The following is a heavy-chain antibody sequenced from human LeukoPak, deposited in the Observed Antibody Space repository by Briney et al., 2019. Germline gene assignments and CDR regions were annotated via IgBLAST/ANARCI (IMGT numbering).Heavy chain of an antibody. D-gene: IGHD5-18*01. CDR2: ISSSGSTI. CDR1: GFTFSDYY. V-gene: IGHV3-11*01. CDR3: ARGRTAMVYDY. J-gene: IGHJ4*02. Sequence: GGSLRLSCAAPGFTFSDYYMSWIRQAPGKGLEWVSYISSSGSTINYADSVKGRFTISRDNAKNSLYLQMNSLRAEDTAVYYCARGRTAMVYDYWGQGTLVTVSS.